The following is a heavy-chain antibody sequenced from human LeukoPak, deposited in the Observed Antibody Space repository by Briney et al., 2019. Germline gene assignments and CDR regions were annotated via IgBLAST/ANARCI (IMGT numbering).Heavy chain of an antibody. CDR2: INPNSGGT. V-gene: IGHV1-2*02. CDR1: GYIFTGYY. Sequence: GASVKVSCKASGYIFTGYYMHWVRQAPGQGLEWMGWINPNSGGTNYAQKFQGRVTMNKDRSISKAYMERSRLRSDDTAVYYCARRPSGVLLRYRFDYWGQGTLVTVSS. D-gene: IGHD2-15*01. J-gene: IGHJ4*02. CDR3: ARRPSGVLLRYRFDY.